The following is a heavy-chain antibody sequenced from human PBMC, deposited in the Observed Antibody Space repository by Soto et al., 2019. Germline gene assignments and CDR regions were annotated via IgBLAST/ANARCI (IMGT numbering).Heavy chain of an antibody. V-gene: IGHV3-74*01. J-gene: IGHJ6*02. CDR1: GLSFNIYW. Sequence: EVQLVESGGGLVQPGGSLRLSCAASGLSFNIYWMHWVRQVPGKGLVWLARINSDGSHTIYVDSVKGRFTISRDNAKSTVFLQMDSLRDEDTDVYYCAGGMAGLDVWGQGTTVTVSS. CDR2: INSDGSHT. CDR3: AGGMAGLDV.